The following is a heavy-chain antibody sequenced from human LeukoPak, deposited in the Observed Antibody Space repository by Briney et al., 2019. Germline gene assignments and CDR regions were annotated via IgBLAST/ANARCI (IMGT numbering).Heavy chain of an antibody. CDR1: GFTSSDYT. CDR3: AKDRYCSSTNCPYDH. J-gene: IGHJ5*02. V-gene: IGHV3-23*01. Sequence: GGSLRLSCAASGFTSSDYTMNWVRQAPGKGLEWVSGISVSDDSTYYADSVKGRFTMSRDHSNNMLYLQMNSLRAEDTAVYYCAKDRYCSSTNCPYDHWGQGTLVTVSS. D-gene: IGHD2-2*01. CDR2: ISVSDDST.